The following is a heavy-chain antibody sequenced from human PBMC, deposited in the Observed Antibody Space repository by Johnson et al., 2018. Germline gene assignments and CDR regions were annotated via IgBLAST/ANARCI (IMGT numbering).Heavy chain of an antibody. CDR2: VYYSGNT. CDR3: AGGTFHFARSAPGPFQL. Sequence: QVQLQESGPGLVKPSATLSLPCTVSAGSISSYYWNWIRQPPGKGLEWIGSVYYSGNTNYSPSLKSRVTISIDTSKSQFSLMLTSVTAAVTAGDYFAGGTFHFARSAPGPFQLWGQGTLVTVSS. V-gene: IGHV4-59*01. J-gene: IGHJ1*01. D-gene: IGHD2-15*01. CDR1: AGSISSYY.